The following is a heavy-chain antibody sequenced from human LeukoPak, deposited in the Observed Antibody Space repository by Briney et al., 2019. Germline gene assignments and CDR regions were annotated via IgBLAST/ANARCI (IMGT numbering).Heavy chain of an antibody. CDR1: GGSISSSSYY. V-gene: IGHV4-39*01. CDR2: IYYSGST. D-gene: IGHD5-12*01. CDR3: ARGGWLRLGNFDY. Sequence: SETLSLTCTVSGGSISSSSYYWGWIRQPPGKGLEWIGSIYYSGSTYYNPSLKSRVTISVDTSKNQFSLKLSSVTAADTAVYYCARGGWLRLGNFDYWGQGTLVTVSS. J-gene: IGHJ4*02.